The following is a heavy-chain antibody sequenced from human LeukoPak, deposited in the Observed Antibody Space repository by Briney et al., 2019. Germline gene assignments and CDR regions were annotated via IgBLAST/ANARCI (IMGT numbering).Heavy chain of an antibody. V-gene: IGHV3-15*01. J-gene: IGHJ6*02. CDR2: IKSKTDGGTT. Sequence: GGSLRLSCAASGFTFSNAWMSWVRQAPGKGLEWVGRIKSKTDGGTTDYAAPVKGRFTISRDDSKNTLYLQMNSLKTEDTAVYYCTTEHIVAVTAIPHYGMDVWGQGTTVTVSS. CDR3: TTEHIVAVTAIPHYGMDV. CDR1: GFTFSNAW. D-gene: IGHD2-21*02.